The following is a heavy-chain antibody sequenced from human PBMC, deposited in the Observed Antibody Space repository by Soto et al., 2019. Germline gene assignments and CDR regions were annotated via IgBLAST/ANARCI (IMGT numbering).Heavy chain of an antibody. CDR1: GFTFSSYW. CDR2: IKQDGSEK. Sequence: GGSLRLSCAASGFTFSSYWMSWVRQAPGKGLEWVANIKQDGSEKYYVDSVKGRFTISRDKAKNALYLQMNSLRAEDTAVYYCARVRCSGGSCYSLRHPGDPYYFDYWGQGTLVTVSS. J-gene: IGHJ4*02. V-gene: IGHV3-7*01. D-gene: IGHD2-15*01. CDR3: ARVRCSGGSCYSLRHPGDPYYFDY.